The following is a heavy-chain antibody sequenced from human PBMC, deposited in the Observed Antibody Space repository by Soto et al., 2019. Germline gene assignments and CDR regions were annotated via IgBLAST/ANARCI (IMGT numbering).Heavy chain of an antibody. V-gene: IGHV4-34*01. J-gene: IGHJ4*02. CDR1: GGSFSGYY. CDR3: ARGGRAGRAPPTGLRYTKLGIDYFDY. CDR2: INHSGST. D-gene: IGHD3-9*01. Sequence: SETLSLTCAVYGGSFSGYYWSWIRQPPGKGLEWIGEINHSGSTNYNPSLKSRVSISVDTSKNQFSLKLSSVTAADTAVYYCARGGRAGRAPPTGLRYTKLGIDYFDYWGQGTLVTVSS.